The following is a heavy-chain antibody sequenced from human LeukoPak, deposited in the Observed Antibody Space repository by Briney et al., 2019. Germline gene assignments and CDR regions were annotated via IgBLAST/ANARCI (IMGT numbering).Heavy chain of an antibody. D-gene: IGHD1-1*01. V-gene: IGHV3-48*03. CDR1: GFTFSSYE. J-gene: IGHJ3*02. CDR3: ARPTGNAFDI. CDR2: ISSTGGTI. Sequence: GGSLRLSCAASGFTFSSYEMNWVRQAPGKGLEWVSYISSTGGTIYYADSVKGRFTISRDNAKNSLYLQMSSLRAEDTAVYYCARPTGNAFDIWGQGTMVTVSS.